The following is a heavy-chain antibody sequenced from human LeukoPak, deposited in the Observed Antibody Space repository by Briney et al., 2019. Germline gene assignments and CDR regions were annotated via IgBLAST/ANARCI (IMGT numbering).Heavy chain of an antibody. D-gene: IGHD5-24*01. J-gene: IGHJ4*02. CDR1: GFTFSSYG. CDR3: AKEKGDGYNTYFDY. Sequence: GGSLRLSCAASGFTFSSYGMHWVRQAPGKGLEWVAFIRYDGSNKYYADSVKGRFTIPRDNSKNTLYLQMNSLRAEDTAVYYCAKEKGDGYNTYFDYWGQGTLVTVSS. V-gene: IGHV3-30*02. CDR2: IRYDGSNK.